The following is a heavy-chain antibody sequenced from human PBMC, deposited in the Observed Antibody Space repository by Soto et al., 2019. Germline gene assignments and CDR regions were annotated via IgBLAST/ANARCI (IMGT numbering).Heavy chain of an antibody. D-gene: IGHD3-22*01. CDR1: GFTFSSYS. J-gene: IGHJ2*01. CDR2: ISSSSYI. V-gene: IGHV3-21*01. Sequence: GGSLRLSCAASGFTFSSYSMNWVRQAPGRGLEWVSSISSSSYIYYADSVKGRFTISRDNAKNSLYLQMNSLRAEDTAVYYCARTAMIVVVITNYWYFDLWGRGTLVTVSS. CDR3: ARTAMIVVVITNYWYFDL.